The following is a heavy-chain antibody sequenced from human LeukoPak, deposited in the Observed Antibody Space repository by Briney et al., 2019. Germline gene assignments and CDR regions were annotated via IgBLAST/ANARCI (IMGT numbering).Heavy chain of an antibody. J-gene: IGHJ4*02. CDR2: INHSGST. D-gene: IGHD2-2*01. CDR1: GGSFSGYY. Sequence: SETLSLTCAVYGGSFSGYYWSLIRQPPGKGLEWIGEINHSGSTNYNPSLKSRVTISVDTSKNQFSLKLSSVTAADTAVYYCARENVVVPASLDYWGQGTLVTVSS. V-gene: IGHV4-34*01. CDR3: ARENVVVPASLDY.